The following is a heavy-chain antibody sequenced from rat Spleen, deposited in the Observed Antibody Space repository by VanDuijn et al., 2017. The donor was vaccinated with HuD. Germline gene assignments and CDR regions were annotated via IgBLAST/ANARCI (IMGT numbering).Heavy chain of an antibody. CDR1: GFSLSNYG. Sequence: QVQLKESGPALVQPSQTLSLTCTVSGFSLSNYGVIWVRQPPGKGLEWMGGIWGDGSTNYNSALKSRLSITRDTSRSQVFLEMNSLQTEDIATYYCVREWGHNNSGYFDHWGQGVMVTVSS. V-gene: IGHV2-13*01. J-gene: IGHJ2*01. CDR2: IWGDGST. D-gene: IGHD1-10*01. CDR3: VREWGHNNSGYFDH.